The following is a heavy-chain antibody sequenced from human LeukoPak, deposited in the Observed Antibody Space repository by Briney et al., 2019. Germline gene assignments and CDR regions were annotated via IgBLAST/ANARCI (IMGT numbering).Heavy chain of an antibody. J-gene: IGHJ4*02. CDR3: ARCTADYYDSSGYGGYCYFDY. V-gene: IGHV1-18*01. Sequence: ASVKVSCKASGYTFTSYGISWVRQAPGQGLEWMGWISAYNGNTNYAQKLQGRVTMTTDTSTSTAYMELRSLRSDDTAVYYCARCTADYYDSSGYGGYCYFDYWGQGTLVTVSS. CDR2: ISAYNGNT. D-gene: IGHD3-22*01. CDR1: GYTFTSYG.